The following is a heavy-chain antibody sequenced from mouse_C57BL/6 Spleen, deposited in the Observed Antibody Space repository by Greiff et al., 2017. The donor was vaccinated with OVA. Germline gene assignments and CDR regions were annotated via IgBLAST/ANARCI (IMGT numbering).Heavy chain of an antibody. J-gene: IGHJ4*01. CDR1: GFTFSSYA. CDR2: ISSGGDYI. CDR3: TRGPIYYYGSSPPYAMDY. V-gene: IGHV5-9-1*02. Sequence: EVKVEESGEGLVKPGGSLKLSCAASGFTFSSYAMSWVRQTPEKRLEWVAYISSGGDYIYYADTVKGRFTISRDNARNTLYLQMSSLKSEDTAMYYCTRGPIYYYGSSPPYAMDYWGQGTSVTVSS. D-gene: IGHD1-1*01.